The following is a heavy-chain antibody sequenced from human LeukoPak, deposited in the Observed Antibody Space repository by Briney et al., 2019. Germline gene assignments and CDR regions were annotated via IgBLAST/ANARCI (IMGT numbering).Heavy chain of an antibody. D-gene: IGHD6-6*01. CDR1: GFTFSSAW. CDR2: IKSKTDGGTT. J-gene: IGHJ6*02. CDR3: TRAARHYYYGMDV. V-gene: IGHV3-15*01. Sequence: PGGSLRLSCAASGFTFSSAWMSWVRQAPGKGLEWVGRIKSKTDGGTTDYAAPVKGRFTISRDDSKNTLYLQMNSLKTEDTAVYYCTRAARHYYYGMDVWGQGTTVTVSS.